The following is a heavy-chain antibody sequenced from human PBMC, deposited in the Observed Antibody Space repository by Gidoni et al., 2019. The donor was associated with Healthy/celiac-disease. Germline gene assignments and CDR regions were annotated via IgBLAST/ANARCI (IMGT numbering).Heavy chain of an antibody. CDR3: AKDVYYDSSGSYHFDY. CDR2: ISWNSGSI. J-gene: IGHJ4*02. CDR1: GFTFDDYA. Sequence: EVQLVESGGGLVQPGRSLSLSCAASGFTFDDYAMHWVRQAPGKGLEWVSGISWNSGSIGYADSVKGRFTISRDNAKNSLYLQMNSRRAEDTALYYCAKDVYYDSSGSYHFDYWGQGTLVTVSS. D-gene: IGHD3-22*01. V-gene: IGHV3-9*01.